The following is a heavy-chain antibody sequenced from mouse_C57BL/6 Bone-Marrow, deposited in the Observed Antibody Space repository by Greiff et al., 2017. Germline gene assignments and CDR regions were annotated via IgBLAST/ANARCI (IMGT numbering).Heavy chain of an antibody. CDR1: GYAFSSSW. CDR3: AKNYYGSSYNY. Sequence: QVQLQQSGPELVKPGASVKISCKASGYAFSSSWMNWVKQRPGTGLEWIGRIYPGDGDTNYNGKFKGKATLTADKSSSTAYMQLSSLTSEDSAVDFCAKNYYGSSYNYWGQGTTLTVSS. V-gene: IGHV1-82*01. CDR2: IYPGDGDT. D-gene: IGHD1-1*01. J-gene: IGHJ2*01.